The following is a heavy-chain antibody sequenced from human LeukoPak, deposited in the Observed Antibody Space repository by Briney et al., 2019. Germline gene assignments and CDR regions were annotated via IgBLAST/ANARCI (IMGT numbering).Heavy chain of an antibody. CDR3: ARVDYYDSSGTIGG. CDR2: IKQDGSEK. J-gene: IGHJ4*02. Sequence: GGSLRLSCAASGFSFSRYWMSWVRQAPGKGLEWVANIKQDGSEKNYVESVKGRFTISRDNAKNSLYLQMNSLRAEDTAVYYCARVDYYDSSGTIGGWGQGTLVTVSS. V-gene: IGHV3-7*01. D-gene: IGHD3-22*01. CDR1: GFSFSRYW.